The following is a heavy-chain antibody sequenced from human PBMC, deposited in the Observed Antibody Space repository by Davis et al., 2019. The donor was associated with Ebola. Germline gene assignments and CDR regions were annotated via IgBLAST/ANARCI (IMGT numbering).Heavy chain of an antibody. CDR2: INSDGSST. CDR1: GFTFSSYW. D-gene: IGHD1-26*01. J-gene: IGHJ6*02. Sequence: PGGSLRLSCAASGFTFSSYWMHWVRQAPGKGLVWVSRINSDGSSTSYADSVQGRFTISRYNAKNTLYLQMNSLRAEDTAVYYCARGSGSYGTYYYYYGMDVWGQGTTVTVSS. V-gene: IGHV3-74*01. CDR3: ARGSGSYGTYYYYYGMDV.